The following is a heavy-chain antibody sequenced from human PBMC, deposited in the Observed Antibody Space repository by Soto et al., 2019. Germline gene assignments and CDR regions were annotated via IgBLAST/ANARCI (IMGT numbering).Heavy chain of an antibody. J-gene: IGHJ4*02. CDR1: GYTFTSYG. CDR3: ARGPLPPDYGGNSRVSFDY. V-gene: IGHV1-18*01. Sequence: QVQLVQSGAEVKKPGASVKVSCKASGYTFTSYGISWVRQAPGQGLEWMGWISAYNGNTNYAQKLQGRVTMTTDTSTSTAYMELRSLRSDDTAVYYCARGPLPPDYGGNSRVSFDYWGQGTLVTVSS. CDR2: ISAYNGNT. D-gene: IGHD4-17*01.